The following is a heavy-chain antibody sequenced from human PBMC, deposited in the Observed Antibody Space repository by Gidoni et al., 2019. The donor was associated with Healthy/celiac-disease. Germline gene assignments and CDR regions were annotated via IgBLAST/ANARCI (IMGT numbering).Heavy chain of an antibody. Sequence: EVQLLESGGGLVQPGGSLRLSCAASGFTFSSYAMSWVRQAPGKGLEWVSAISGSGGSTYYADSVKGRFTISRDNSKNTLYLQMNSLRAEDTAVYYCVTRDCSSTSCYPYFDYWGQGTLVTVSS. D-gene: IGHD2-2*01. J-gene: IGHJ4*02. CDR1: GFTFSSYA. CDR3: VTRDCSSTSCYPYFDY. CDR2: ISGSGGST. V-gene: IGHV3-23*01.